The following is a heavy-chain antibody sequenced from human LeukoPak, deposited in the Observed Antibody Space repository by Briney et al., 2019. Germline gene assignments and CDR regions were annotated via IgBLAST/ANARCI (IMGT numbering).Heavy chain of an antibody. D-gene: IGHD3-3*01. CDR2: INPSGTST. CDR1: GYSFTTYY. J-gene: IGHJ6*02. CDR3: ARDFPEDFWSGYPYYYGMDV. V-gene: IGHV1-46*01. Sequence: ASVKVSCKASGYSFTTYYLHWVRQAPGQGLEWMGIINPSGTSTTYAQKFQGRVTMTMDTSTSTVYMELSSLRSEDTAVYYCARDFPEDFWSGYPYYYGMDVWGQGTTVTVSS.